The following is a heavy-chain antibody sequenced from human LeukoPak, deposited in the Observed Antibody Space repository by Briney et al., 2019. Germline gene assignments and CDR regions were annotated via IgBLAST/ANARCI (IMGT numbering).Heavy chain of an antibody. CDR3: ARDGYSSSCPKD. J-gene: IGHJ4*02. V-gene: IGHV3-7*01. D-gene: IGHD6-13*01. CDR2: IKQDGSEK. CDR1: GFIFSNYW. Sequence: GGSLRLSCAASGFIFSNYWMSWVRQAPGKGLEWVANIKQDGSEKYYVDSVKGRFTISRDNANNSLYLQMNSLRTEDTAVYYCARDGYSSSCPKDWGQGTLVTVSS.